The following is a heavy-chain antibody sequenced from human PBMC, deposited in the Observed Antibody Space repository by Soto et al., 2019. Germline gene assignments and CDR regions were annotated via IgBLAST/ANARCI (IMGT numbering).Heavy chain of an antibody. CDR1: GYTFTNYY. CDR2: IHPDGGHT. CDR3: ARGDNDY. J-gene: IGHJ4*02. Sequence: ASVKVSCKASGYTFTNYYVQWVRQAPGQGLECMGVIHPDGGHTTYSQKFQDRGTMTRDNFTSTIYTELSSLRSEDTAVYYCARGDNDYWGQGTLVTVSS. V-gene: IGHV1-46*01.